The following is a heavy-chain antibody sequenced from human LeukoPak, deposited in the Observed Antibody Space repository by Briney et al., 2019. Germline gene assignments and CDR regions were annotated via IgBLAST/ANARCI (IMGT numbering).Heavy chain of an antibody. CDR2: IIPILGKP. J-gene: IGHJ2*01. Sequence: ASVKVSCKTSRGTFSTYAFNWVRQAPGQGLEWMGRIIPILGKPSYAQKFQGRVTITADKSTSTAYMELSSLRSEDTAVYYCARSKRITIFGVASGYFDLWGRGTLVTVSS. V-gene: IGHV1-69*04. D-gene: IGHD3-3*01. CDR3: ARSKRITIFGVASGYFDL. CDR1: RGTFSTYA.